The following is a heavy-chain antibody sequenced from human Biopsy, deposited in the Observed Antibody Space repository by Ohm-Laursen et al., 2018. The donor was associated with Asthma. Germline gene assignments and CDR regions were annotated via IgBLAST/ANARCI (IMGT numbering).Heavy chain of an antibody. CDR3: ARHWNWGSFFDY. V-gene: IGHV4-39*01. Sequence: SETLSLTCTVSGGSMSSSSYSWGWIRQPPGKGLERIGSISYTGNTDIPSLRSRLTLSVDTSKNNFSLKLTSVTAADTAVFYCARHWNWGSFFDYWGQGMLVTVSS. J-gene: IGHJ4*02. D-gene: IGHD7-27*01. CDR1: GGSMSSSSYS. CDR2: ISYTGNT.